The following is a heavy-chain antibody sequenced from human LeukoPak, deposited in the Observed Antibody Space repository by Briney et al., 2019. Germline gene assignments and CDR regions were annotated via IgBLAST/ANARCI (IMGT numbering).Heavy chain of an antibody. D-gene: IGHD3-10*01. J-gene: IGHJ4*02. V-gene: IGHV3-74*01. CDR1: GFTFSNYW. CDR3: TRETVSPGFGSGSYLFDY. CDR2: INSDEGST. Sequence: GGSLRLSCAASGFTFSNYWMHWVRQAPGKGLVWVSRINSDEGSTNYADFVKGRFTISRDNAKNTLFLQMNSLRAEDTAVYYCTRETVSPGFGSGSYLFDYWGQGTLVTVSS.